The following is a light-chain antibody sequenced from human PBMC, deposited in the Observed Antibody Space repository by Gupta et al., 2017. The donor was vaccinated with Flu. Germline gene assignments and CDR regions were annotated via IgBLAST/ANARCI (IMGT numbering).Light chain of an antibody. J-gene: IGLJ1*01. Sequence: SSSNIGINHVCWYQQLPGTAPKLLIYENKKRPSGVAYRFSGSKSGTSATLGITGLRTGDEADYYCGTWDSDLSAEVFGTGTKVTVL. CDR1: SSNIGINH. CDR2: ENK. CDR3: GTWDSDLSAEV. V-gene: IGLV1-51*02.